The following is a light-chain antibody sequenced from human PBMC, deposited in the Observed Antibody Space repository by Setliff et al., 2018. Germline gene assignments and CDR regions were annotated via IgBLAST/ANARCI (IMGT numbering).Light chain of an antibody. CDR1: SSDVGTFNL. J-gene: IGLJ1*01. CDR2: EVN. Sequence: QSALTQPASVSGSPGQSITISCTGTSSDVGTFNLVSWYQKVPGKAPRLLISEVNKRPSGVSSRFSGSKSSNTASLTISGLQAEDEADYHCCSYAGSSTLNYVFGTGTKVTVL. CDR3: CSYAGSSTLNYV. V-gene: IGLV2-23*02.